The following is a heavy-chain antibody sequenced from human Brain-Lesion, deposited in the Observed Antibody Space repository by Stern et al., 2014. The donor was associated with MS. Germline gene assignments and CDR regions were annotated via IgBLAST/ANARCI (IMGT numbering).Heavy chain of an antibody. CDR3: ARDQRGITIFGVVTDYYYLGMDV. D-gene: IGHD3-3*01. CDR1: GFIFAGCS. V-gene: IGHV1-2*02. J-gene: IGHJ6*02. Sequence: QVQLVESGGEVVKPGAPVKVSCITSGFIFAGCSIHWVRQAPGKGLEWMAWVSPNSGSKKYADTVQGRVTLSRDNSISTPYVQMSTLTSDDTAVYYCARDQRGITIFGVVTDYYYLGMDVWGQGSTVTVSS. CDR2: VSPNSGSK.